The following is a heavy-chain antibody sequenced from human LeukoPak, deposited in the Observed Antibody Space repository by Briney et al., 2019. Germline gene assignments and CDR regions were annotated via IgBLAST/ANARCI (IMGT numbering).Heavy chain of an antibody. CDR1: GFTVSSNY. CDR3: ARGSSMYYYYGMDV. J-gene: IGHJ6*02. D-gene: IGHD6-13*01. Sequence: GGSLRLSCAASGFTVSSNYMSWVRQAPGKGLEWVSVIYSGGSTYYADSVKGRFTISRHNSKNTLYLQMNSLRAEDTAVYYCARGSSMYYYYGMDVWGQGTTVTVSS. CDR2: IYSGGST. V-gene: IGHV3-53*04.